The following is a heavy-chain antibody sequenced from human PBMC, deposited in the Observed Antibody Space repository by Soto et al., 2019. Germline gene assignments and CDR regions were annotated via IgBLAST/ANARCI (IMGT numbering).Heavy chain of an antibody. D-gene: IGHD2-15*01. CDR1: GGTFSSYA. V-gene: IGHV1-69*01. Sequence: QVQLVQSGAEVKKPGSSVKVSCKASGGTFSSYAISWVRQAPGQGLEWMGGIIPIFGTANYAQKFQGRVTITADETTITAYMELSSLRSEDTAVYYCARGPRDEYCIGGSCYPRGSYFDYWGQGTLVTVSS. J-gene: IGHJ4*02. CDR2: IIPIFGTA. CDR3: ARGPRDEYCIGGSCYPRGSYFDY.